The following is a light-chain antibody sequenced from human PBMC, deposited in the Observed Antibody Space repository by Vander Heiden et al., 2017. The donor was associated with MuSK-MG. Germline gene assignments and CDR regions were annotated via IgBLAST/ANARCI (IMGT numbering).Light chain of an antibody. Sequence: QSALTQPASVSGSPGKSITISCTGTSSDVGGYNYVSWYQQHPDKAPKLMIYDVSNRPSGVSNRFSGSKSGNTSSLTTSGLQAEDEADYYCSSYTSSSTSYVFGTGTKVTVL. V-gene: IGLV2-14*01. CDR2: DVS. CDR3: SSYTSSSTSYV. J-gene: IGLJ1*01. CDR1: SSDVGGYNY.